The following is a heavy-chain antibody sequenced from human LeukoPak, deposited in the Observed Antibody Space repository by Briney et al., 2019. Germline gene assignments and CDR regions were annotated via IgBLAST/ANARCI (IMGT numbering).Heavy chain of an antibody. V-gene: IGHV1-8*03. J-gene: IGHJ5*02. Sequence: ASVKVSCKASGYTFTSYDINWVRQATGQGLDWMGWMNPNSGNTGYAQKFQGRVTITRNTCISTAYMELSSLRSDDTAVYYCARGKGYCSGGSCFWGNWFDPWGQGTLVTVSS. CDR3: ARGKGYCSGGSCFWGNWFDP. D-gene: IGHD2-15*01. CDR1: GYTFTSYD. CDR2: MNPNSGNT.